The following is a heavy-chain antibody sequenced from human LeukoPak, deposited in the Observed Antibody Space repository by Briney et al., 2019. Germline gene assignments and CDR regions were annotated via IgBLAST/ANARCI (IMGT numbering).Heavy chain of an antibody. J-gene: IGHJ4*02. V-gene: IGHV3-30-3*01. CDR1: GFTFSSYA. Sequence: GGSLRLSCAASGFTFSSYAMHWVRQAPGKGLEWVAVISYDGSNKYYADSVKGRFTISRDNSKNTLYLQMNSLRAEDTAVYYCARDRSSGGSTFDYWGQGTLVTVSS. CDR2: ISYDGSNK. D-gene: IGHD6-19*01. CDR3: ARDRSSGGSTFDY.